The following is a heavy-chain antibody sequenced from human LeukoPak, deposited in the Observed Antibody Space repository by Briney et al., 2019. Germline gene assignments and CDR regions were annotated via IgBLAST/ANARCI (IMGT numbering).Heavy chain of an antibody. D-gene: IGHD1-26*01. V-gene: IGHV1-24*01. Sequence: ASVKVSCKVSGYTLTELSMHWVRQAPGKGLEWMGGFDPEDGETIYAQKFQGRVTMTEDTSTDTAYMELSSLRSEDTAVYYCATDSGSPVDVAFDIWGQGTMVTVSS. CDR3: ATDSGSPVDVAFDI. J-gene: IGHJ3*02. CDR1: GYTLTELS. CDR2: FDPEDGET.